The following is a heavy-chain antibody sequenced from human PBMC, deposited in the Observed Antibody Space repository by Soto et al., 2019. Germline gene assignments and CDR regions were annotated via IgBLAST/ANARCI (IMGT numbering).Heavy chain of an antibody. D-gene: IGHD6-13*01. Sequence: SETLSLTCAVYEGSCGGDCVAWVGERPGTGLEWSGEIKHSGSTNYNPSLKSRVTISVDTSKNQFSLKLSSVTAADTAVYYCARHRGQQLVNWFDPWGQGTLVTVSS. J-gene: IGHJ5*02. V-gene: IGHV4-34*01. CDR3: ARHRGQQLVNWFDP. CDR2: IKHSGST. CDR1: EGSCGGDC.